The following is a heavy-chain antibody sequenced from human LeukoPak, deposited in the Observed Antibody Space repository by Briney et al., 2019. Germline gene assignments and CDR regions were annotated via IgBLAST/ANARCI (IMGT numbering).Heavy chain of an antibody. CDR1: GLTFNSYV. CDR3: AKGYFDGWGHLDH. Sequence: GGSLRLSCAASGLTFNSYVMNWVRQAPGKRLEWVSVVSDSGTRTFYAASVKGRFTISRDNSNNTLYLQMNSLRAEDTAIYYCAKGYFDGWGHLDHWGQGALVTVSS. CDR2: VSDSGTRT. J-gene: IGHJ4*02. D-gene: IGHD2/OR15-2a*01. V-gene: IGHV3-23*01.